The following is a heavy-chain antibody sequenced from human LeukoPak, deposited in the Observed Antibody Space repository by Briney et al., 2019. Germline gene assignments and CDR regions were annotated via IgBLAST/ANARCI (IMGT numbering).Heavy chain of an antibody. Sequence: SVKVSCKASGGTFSSYAISWVRQAPGQGLEWMGGIIPIFGTANYAQKFQGRVTITAHETTSTAYMELSSLRSEDTAVYYCARGDYGGNTHFDYWGQGTLVTVSS. CDR3: ARGDYGGNTHFDY. CDR2: IIPIFGTA. CDR1: GGTFSSYA. D-gene: IGHD4-23*01. J-gene: IGHJ4*02. V-gene: IGHV1-69*01.